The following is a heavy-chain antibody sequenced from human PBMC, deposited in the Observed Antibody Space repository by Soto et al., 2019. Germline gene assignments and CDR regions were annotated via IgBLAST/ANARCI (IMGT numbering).Heavy chain of an antibody. CDR1: XYSFTSYW. J-gene: IGHJ3*02. D-gene: IGHD6-19*01. CDR2: IYPGDSDT. V-gene: IGHV5-51*01. Sequence: PGESLKISCKXSXYSFTSYWICGVRQMPGKGLEWMGIIYPGDSDTRYSPSFQGQVTISADKSISTAYLQWSSLKASDTAMYYCARRPPISAVALGEAFDIWGQGTMVTVSS. CDR3: ARRPPISAVALGEAFDI.